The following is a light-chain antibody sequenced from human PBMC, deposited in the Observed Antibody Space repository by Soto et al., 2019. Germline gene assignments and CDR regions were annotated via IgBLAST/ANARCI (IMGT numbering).Light chain of an antibody. CDR3: QQYNNWPPWT. V-gene: IGKV3-15*01. CDR2: GAS. J-gene: IGKJ1*01. CDR1: ESVSRN. Sequence: EIVMTQSPATLSVSPGERATLSCRASESVSRNLAWYQQKPGQAPRLLIYGASIRDTDIPVRFSGSGSGTDFTLTISSLQSEDFAVYYCQQYNNWPPWTFGQATKVEVK.